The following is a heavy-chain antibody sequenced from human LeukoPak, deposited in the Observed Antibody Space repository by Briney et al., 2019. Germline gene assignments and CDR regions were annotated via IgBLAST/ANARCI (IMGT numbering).Heavy chain of an antibody. Sequence: GGSLRLSCAASGFSVNNNYLSWVRQAPGKGLGWVSSIYSSGATYYAESVKGRFSISRDSSKNTFDLQMNTLRTEDTAVYYCAKDGVGATWFGHWGQGALVTVSS. J-gene: IGHJ5*02. D-gene: IGHD1-26*01. CDR3: AKDGVGATWFGH. V-gene: IGHV3-66*03. CDR1: GFSVNNNY. CDR2: IYSSGAT.